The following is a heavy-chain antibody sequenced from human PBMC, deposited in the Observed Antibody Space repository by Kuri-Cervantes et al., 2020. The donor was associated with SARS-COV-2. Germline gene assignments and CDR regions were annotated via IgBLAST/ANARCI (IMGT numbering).Heavy chain of an antibody. CDR1: GFSLSAYS. CDR2: IRYDGSNK. J-gene: IGHJ3*02. D-gene: IGHD2-15*01. Sequence: GGSLRLSCAASGFSLSAYSMHWVRQAPGTGLKWVAFIRYDGSNKYYADFVKGRFTISRDNSKNTLYLQMNSLRAEDTAVYYCAKAWLVVVAATFAFDIWGQGTMVTVSS. V-gene: IGHV3-30*02. CDR3: AKAWLVVVAATFAFDI.